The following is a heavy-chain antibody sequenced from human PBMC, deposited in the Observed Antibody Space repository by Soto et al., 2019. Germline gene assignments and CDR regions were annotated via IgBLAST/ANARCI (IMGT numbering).Heavy chain of an antibody. D-gene: IGHD6-19*01. CDR3: AKDRGGFAVGWEYFDY. Sequence: EVHLLESGGGLVQPGGSLRLSCAASGFTIAGYSTMSWVRQAPGKGLEWVSSISGSGGSTYYADSVKGRFTISRDNSKNTLYLQMNALSAEDTAFYYCAKDRGGFAVGWEYFDYWGKGALVTVSS. CDR2: ISGSGGST. V-gene: IGHV3-23*01. J-gene: IGHJ4*02. CDR1: GFTIAGYST.